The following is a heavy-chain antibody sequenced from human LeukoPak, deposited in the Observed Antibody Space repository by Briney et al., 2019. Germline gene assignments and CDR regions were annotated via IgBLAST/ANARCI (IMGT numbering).Heavy chain of an antibody. Sequence: GGSLRLSCVASGFSFKNSCMSWVRQAPGKGLEWVGRIRSKTDGGTTDYAAPVKGRFTISRDDSKNTLYLQMNSLKTEDTAVYYSTTGTDHQWLSLDLWGQGTLVTVSS. CDR3: TTGTDHQWLSLDL. D-gene: IGHD6-19*01. CDR2: IRSKTDGGTT. J-gene: IGHJ4*02. V-gene: IGHV3-15*01. CDR1: GFSFKNSC.